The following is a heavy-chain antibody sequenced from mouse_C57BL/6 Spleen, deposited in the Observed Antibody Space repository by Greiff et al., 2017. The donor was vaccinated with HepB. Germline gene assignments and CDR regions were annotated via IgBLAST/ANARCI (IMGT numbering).Heavy chain of an antibody. CDR3: ATEGYYGSSYDAMDY. CDR2: IDPEDGET. CDR1: GFNIKDYY. Sequence: VHVKQSGAELVKPGASVKLSCTASGFNIKDYYMHWVKQRTEQGLEWIGRIDPEDGETKYAPKFQGKATITADTSSNTAYLQLSSLTSEDTAVYYCATEGYYGSSYDAMDYWGQGTSVTVSS. V-gene: IGHV14-2*01. J-gene: IGHJ4*01. D-gene: IGHD1-1*01.